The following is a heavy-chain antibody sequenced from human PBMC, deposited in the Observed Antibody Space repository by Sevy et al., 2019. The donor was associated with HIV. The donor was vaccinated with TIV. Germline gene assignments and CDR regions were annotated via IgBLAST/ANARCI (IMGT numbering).Heavy chain of an antibody. D-gene: IGHD1-26*01. CDR2: INHSGST. CDR1: GGSFSGYY. V-gene: IGHV4-34*01. Sequence: SDTLSLTCAVYGGSFSGYYWSWIRQPPGKGLEWIGEINHSGSTNYNPSLKSRVTISVDTSKNQFSLKLSSVTAADTAVYYCARGPGDIWGQGTMVTVSS. CDR3: ARGPGDI. J-gene: IGHJ3*02.